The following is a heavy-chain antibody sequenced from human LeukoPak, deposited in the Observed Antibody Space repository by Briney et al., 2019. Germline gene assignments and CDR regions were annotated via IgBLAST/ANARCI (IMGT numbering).Heavy chain of an antibody. V-gene: IGHV3-23*01. Sequence: PGGSLRLSCAASGFTFSSYAINWVRQAPGRGLEWLATIRGSGGYTYYADSVKGRFTMSRDNSKNTLYLQMNSLRAEDTAVYYCAKGITMVRDPMNYFEGWGQGTLVTVSS. CDR3: AKGITMVRDPMNYFEG. CDR1: GFTFSSYA. D-gene: IGHD3-10*01. CDR2: IRGSGGYT. J-gene: IGHJ4*02.